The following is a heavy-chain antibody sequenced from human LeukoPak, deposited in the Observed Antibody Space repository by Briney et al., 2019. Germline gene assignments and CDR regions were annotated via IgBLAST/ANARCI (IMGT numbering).Heavy chain of an antibody. CDR2: INPNSGGT. D-gene: IGHD3-22*01. Sequence: ASVKVSCKASGYTLTGYYMHWVRQAPGQGLEWMGWINPNSGGTNYAQKLQGRVTMTTDTSTSTAYMELRSLRSDDTAVYYCARMMTPRHYYDRSGYYYGAFDIWGQGTMVTVSS. CDR3: ARMMTPRHYYDRSGYYYGAFDI. J-gene: IGHJ3*02. CDR1: GYTLTGYY. V-gene: IGHV1-2*02.